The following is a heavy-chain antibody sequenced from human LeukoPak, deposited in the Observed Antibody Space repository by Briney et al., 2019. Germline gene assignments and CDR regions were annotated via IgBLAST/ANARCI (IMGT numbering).Heavy chain of an antibody. CDR1: GFTFSSYE. J-gene: IGHJ4*02. CDR3: ARERDYDFWSGYLFDY. D-gene: IGHD3-3*01. CDR2: XXSSGSTI. V-gene: IGHV3-48*03. Sequence: GGSLRPSCAASGFTFSSYEMNWVRQAPGKGLXXXXXXXSSGSTIYYADSVKGRFTISRDNAKNSLYLQMNSLRAEDTAVYYCARERDYDFWSGYLFDYWGQGTLVTVSS.